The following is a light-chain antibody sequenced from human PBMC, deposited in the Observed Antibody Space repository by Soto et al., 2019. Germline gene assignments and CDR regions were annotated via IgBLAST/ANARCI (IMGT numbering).Light chain of an antibody. CDR1: ENINTY. J-gene: IGKJ4*01. CDR2: DAS. CDR3: QQYNSWPLT. V-gene: IGKV3D-15*01. Sequence: IVLTQSPATLSVSPGETATLSCRASENINTYLAWYQQKPGQAPKLLIYDASNRATGVPTRISGSGSGTEFTLTISSLQSEDFAVYYCQQYNSWPLTFGGGTKVDIK.